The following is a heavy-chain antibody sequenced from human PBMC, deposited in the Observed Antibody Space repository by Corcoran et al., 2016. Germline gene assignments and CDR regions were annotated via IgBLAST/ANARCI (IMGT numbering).Heavy chain of an antibody. CDR2: INHSGST. CDR1: GGSFSGYY. Sequence: QVQLQQWGAGLLKPSETLSLTCAVYGGSFSGYYWSWIRQPPGKGLEWIGEINHSGSTNYNPSLKSRVTISVDTSKNQFSLKLSSVTAADTAVYYCARPGGAAAGTGHFDYWGQGTLVTVSS. D-gene: IGHD6-13*01. J-gene: IGHJ4*02. V-gene: IGHV4-34*01. CDR3: ARPGGAAAGTGHFDY.